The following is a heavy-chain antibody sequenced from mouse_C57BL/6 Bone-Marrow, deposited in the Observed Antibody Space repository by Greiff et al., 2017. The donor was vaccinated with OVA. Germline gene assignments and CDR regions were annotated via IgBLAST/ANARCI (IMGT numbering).Heavy chain of an antibody. CDR1: GFSLTSYA. V-gene: IGHV2-9-1*01. CDR2: IWTGGGT. J-gene: IGHJ1*03. D-gene: IGHD1-1*01. Sequence: QVQLKESGPGLVAPSQSLSITCTVSGFSLTSYAISWVRQPPGKGLEWLGVIWTGGGTNYNSALKSRLSISKDNSKSQVFLKMNSLQTDDTARYYCARNAGSITTVAPLDFDVWGTGTTVTVSS. CDR3: ARNAGSITTVAPLDFDV.